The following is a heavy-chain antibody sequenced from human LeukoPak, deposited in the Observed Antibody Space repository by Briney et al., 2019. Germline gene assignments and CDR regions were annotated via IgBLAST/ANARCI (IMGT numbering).Heavy chain of an antibody. CDR1: GFTFSSYE. CDR2: ISSSGSTI. V-gene: IGHV3-48*03. D-gene: IGHD2-15*01. Sequence: PGGSLRLSCAASGFTFSSYEMNWVSQAPGKGLEGVSYISSSGSTIYYADSVKGRFTISRDNAKNSLYLQMNSLRAEDTAVYYCARDCGGGSCYGPYDAFDIWGQGTMVTVSS. CDR3: ARDCGGGSCYGPYDAFDI. J-gene: IGHJ3*02.